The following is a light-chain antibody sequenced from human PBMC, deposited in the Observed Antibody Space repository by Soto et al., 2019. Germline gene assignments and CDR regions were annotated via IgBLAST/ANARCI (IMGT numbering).Light chain of an antibody. CDR2: KAS. Sequence: DIQMTQSPSTLSASVGDRVTITCRASQSISSWLAWYQQKPGKAPKLLIYKASSLESGVPSRLSGSGSGTEFTLTISSLQPDDFATYYCQQYNSSPWTFGQGTKGEIK. V-gene: IGKV1-5*03. CDR3: QQYNSSPWT. J-gene: IGKJ1*01. CDR1: QSISSW.